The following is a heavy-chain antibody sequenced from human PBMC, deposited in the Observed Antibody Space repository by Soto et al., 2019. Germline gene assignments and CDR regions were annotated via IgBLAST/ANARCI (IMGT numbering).Heavy chain of an antibody. J-gene: IGHJ5*02. D-gene: IGHD6-6*01. CDR2: IYWDDDK. V-gene: IGHV2-5*02. CDR3: AHTRSIAVSFDP. CDR1: GFSLSTSGVG. Sequence: SGPTLVNPTQTRTLTCTFSGFSLSTSGVGVGWILQPPGKALEWLALIYWDDDKRYSPSLKSRLTITKDTSKNQVVLTMTNMDPVDTATYYCAHTRSIAVSFDPWGQGTLVTVSS.